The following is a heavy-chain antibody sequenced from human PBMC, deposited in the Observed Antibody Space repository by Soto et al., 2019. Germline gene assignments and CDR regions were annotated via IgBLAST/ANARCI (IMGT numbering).Heavy chain of an antibody. J-gene: IGHJ6*02. D-gene: IGHD1-26*01. Sequence: EVQLLESGGGLVQPGGSLRLSCAASGFTLSSYAMSWVRQAPGKGLEWVSAISGSGNRTFHADSVKGRFTISRDNAKNALYLQMNSLRVEDTAVYYCAKEVTSGSYSHYYYGLDVWGQETMVTVSS. V-gene: IGHV3-23*01. CDR2: ISGSGNRT. CDR3: AKEVTSGSYSHYYYGLDV. CDR1: GFTLSSYA.